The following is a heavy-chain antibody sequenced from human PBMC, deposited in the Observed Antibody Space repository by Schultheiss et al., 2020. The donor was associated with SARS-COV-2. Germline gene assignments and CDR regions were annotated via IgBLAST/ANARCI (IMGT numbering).Heavy chain of an antibody. D-gene: IGHD5-18*01. Sequence: SETLSLTCTVSGGSISSSSYYWGWIRQPPGKGLEWIGSIYYSGSTYYNPSLKSRVTISVDTSKNQFSLKLSSLTAADTAVYYCARGPVYSYGYMRSYYYYMDVWGKGTTVTVSS. CDR2: IYYSGST. V-gene: IGHV4-39*07. CDR1: GGSISSSSYY. CDR3: ARGPVYSYGYMRSYYYYMDV. J-gene: IGHJ6*03.